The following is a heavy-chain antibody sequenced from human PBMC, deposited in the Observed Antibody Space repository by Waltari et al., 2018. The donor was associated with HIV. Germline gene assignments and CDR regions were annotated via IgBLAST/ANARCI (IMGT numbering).Heavy chain of an antibody. D-gene: IGHD2-2*01. CDR2: INPEGNVT. CDR1: AFTFTDYW. J-gene: IGHJ6*02. CDR3: ARVGGSSRNTKSFYFAMDA. Sequence: DVRLVQYGGGFVQPGESLRLSCRASAFTFTDYWMNWVRQVPGEGLVGVSRINPEGNVTRYSDSVKGRFTSSRDNAENTLYLEMNSLRVEDTALYFCARVGGSSRNTKSFYFAMDAWGQGATVIVSS. V-gene: IGHV3-74*01.